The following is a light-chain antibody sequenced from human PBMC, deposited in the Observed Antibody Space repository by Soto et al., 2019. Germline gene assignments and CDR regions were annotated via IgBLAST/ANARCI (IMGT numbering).Light chain of an antibody. Sequence: QSVLTQPASVSGSPGQSITISCTGTSSDVGGYDYVSWYQQLPGKAPKLMIYDVSNRPSGVSNRFSGSKSDNTASLTISGLQAEDEADYYCSSYTGGSTLYYVLGTGTKVTVL. J-gene: IGLJ1*01. CDR2: DVS. V-gene: IGLV2-14*01. CDR1: SSDVGGYDY. CDR3: SSYTGGSTLYYV.